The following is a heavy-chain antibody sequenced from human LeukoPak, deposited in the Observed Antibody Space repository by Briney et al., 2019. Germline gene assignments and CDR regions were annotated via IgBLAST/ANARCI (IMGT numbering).Heavy chain of an antibody. Sequence: ATVKVSCKASGYTFTSYYMHWVRQAPGQGLEWLGIINPSGGSTSYAQKFQGRVTMTRDTSTSTVYMELSSLRSEDTAVYYCAREYDSSRYYYGMDVWGQGTTVTVSS. CDR1: GYTFTSYY. CDR2: INPSGGST. J-gene: IGHJ6*02. V-gene: IGHV1-46*01. D-gene: IGHD3-22*01. CDR3: AREYDSSRYYYGMDV.